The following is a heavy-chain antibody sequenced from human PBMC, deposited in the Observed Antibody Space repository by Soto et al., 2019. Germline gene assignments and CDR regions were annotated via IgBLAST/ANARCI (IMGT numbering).Heavy chain of an antibody. J-gene: IGHJ4*02. V-gene: IGHV3-74*01. CDR1: GLTFSSYW. CDR2: INSDGSST. D-gene: IGHD3-22*01. Sequence: VGSLRLSCASSGLTFSSYWMHWVRQAPGKGLVWVSRINSDGSSTSYADSVKGRFTISRDNAKNTLYLQMNSLRAEDTAVYYCAIRASYYDSSGYFDYWGQGTLVTVSS. CDR3: AIRASYYDSSGYFDY.